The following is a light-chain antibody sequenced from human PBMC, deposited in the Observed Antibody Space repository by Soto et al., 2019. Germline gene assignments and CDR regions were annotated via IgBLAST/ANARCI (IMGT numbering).Light chain of an antibody. CDR3: SSKRGSTGV. CDR1: RSDVGGYDY. CDR2: DVS. Sequence: QSVLTQPASVSGSPGQTITISCTGTRSDVGGYDYVSWHQQHPGKAPKLMIYDVSKRPSGVSNRFSGSKSGNTASLTISGLQAEDEADYYCSSKRGSTGVFGTGTKVTVL. V-gene: IGLV2-14*01. J-gene: IGLJ1*01.